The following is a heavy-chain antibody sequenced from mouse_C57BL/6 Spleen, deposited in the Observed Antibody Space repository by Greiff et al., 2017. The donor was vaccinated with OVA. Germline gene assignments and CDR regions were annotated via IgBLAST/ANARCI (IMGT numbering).Heavy chain of an antibody. J-gene: IGHJ2*01. CDR2: LDPSDSYT. D-gene: IGHD1-1*01. V-gene: IGHV1-50*01. CDR1: GYTFTSYW. Sequence: QVQLQQPGAELVKPGASVQLSCKASGYTFTSYWMQWVKQRPGQGLEWIGELDPSDSYTNYNQKFKGKATLTVDTSSSTAYMQLSSLTSEDSAVYYCAGYYYGSSYYFDYWGQGTTLTVSS. CDR3: AGYYYGSSYYFDY.